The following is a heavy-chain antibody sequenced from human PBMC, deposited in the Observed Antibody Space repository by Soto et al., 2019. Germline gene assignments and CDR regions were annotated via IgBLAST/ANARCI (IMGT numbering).Heavy chain of an antibody. J-gene: IGHJ4*02. CDR3: ARGGPELATIGSFDY. Sequence: QVQVAQSGAEVKKPGASVKVSCKASGYTFTNYYMHWVRQAPGQGLEWMGVINPSGGSTNYAQKFRDRVTMTRDTSASTVYMELRSLRSEDTAVFYCARGGPELATIGSFDYWGQGTLVTVPS. V-gene: IGHV1-46*01. CDR1: GYTFTNYY. D-gene: IGHD5-12*01. CDR2: INPSGGST.